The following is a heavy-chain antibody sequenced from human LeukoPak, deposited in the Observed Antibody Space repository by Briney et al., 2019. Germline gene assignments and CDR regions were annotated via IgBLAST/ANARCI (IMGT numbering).Heavy chain of an antibody. J-gene: IGHJ4*02. CDR1: GGSISSYY. CDR2: IYGSGNT. Sequence: SETLSLTCTVSGGSISSYYWNWIRQPPGKGLEWIGYIYGSGNTNYNPSLKSRVTMSIDTSKNQFSLMLTSVTAADTATYYCARETSLAGFASGLGFNYWGQGILVTVSS. V-gene: IGHV4-59*01. D-gene: IGHD6-19*01. CDR3: ARETSLAGFASGLGFNY.